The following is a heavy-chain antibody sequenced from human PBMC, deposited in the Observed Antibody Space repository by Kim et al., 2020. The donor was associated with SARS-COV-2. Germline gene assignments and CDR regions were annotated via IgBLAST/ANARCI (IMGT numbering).Heavy chain of an antibody. CDR1: GGSISSGGYS. J-gene: IGHJ4*02. V-gene: IGHV4-30-2*01. Sequence: SETLSLTCAVSGGSISSGGYSWSWIRQPPGKGLEWIGYIYHSGSTYYNPSLKSRVTISVDRSKNQFSLKLSSVTAADTAVYYCAGGRDGYNSPGFDYWGQGTLVTVSS. CDR3: AGGRDGYNSPGFDY. CDR2: IYHSGST. D-gene: IGHD5-12*01.